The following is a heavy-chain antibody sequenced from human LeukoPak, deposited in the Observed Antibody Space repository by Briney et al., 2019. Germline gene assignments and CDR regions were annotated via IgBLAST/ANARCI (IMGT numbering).Heavy chain of an antibody. D-gene: IGHD5-24*01. CDR2: IYYSGST. CDR3: ARDAEMVTPYSYVMDV. CDR1: GGSISSYF. Sequence: KSSETLSLTCTVYGGSISSYFWSWLRQPPGKGLEWIGYIYYSGSTNYNPSLKSRVTISVDRSKNQFSLKLSSVTAADTAVYYCARDAEMVTPYSYVMDVWGQGTTVTVSS. J-gene: IGHJ6*02. V-gene: IGHV4-59*01.